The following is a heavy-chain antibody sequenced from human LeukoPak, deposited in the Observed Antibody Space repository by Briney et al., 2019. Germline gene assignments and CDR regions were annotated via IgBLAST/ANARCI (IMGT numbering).Heavy chain of an antibody. CDR3: ARHPTGFDY. J-gene: IGHJ4*02. V-gene: IGHV4-39*01. CDR1: GGSISSSTYY. Sequence: PSETLSLTCTVSGGSISSSTYYWGWIRQPPGKGLEWIGSVYYSGTTYYNPSLKSRVTISVDTSKNQFSLKLSSLTAADTAVYYCARHPTGFDYWGQGTLVTVSS. D-gene: IGHD3-9*01. CDR2: VYYSGTT.